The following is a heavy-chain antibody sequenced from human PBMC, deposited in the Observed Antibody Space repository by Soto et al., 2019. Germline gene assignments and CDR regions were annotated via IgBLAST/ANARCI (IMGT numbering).Heavy chain of an antibody. CDR3: VTDRGGGMDV. D-gene: IGHD3-10*01. CDR1: SVSDAW. Sequence: SVSDAWMTWIRQAPGKGLQCVGRIKRKIDGETTDYAAPVKGRFTISRDDSKNTLYLQMNSLKVEDTAMYYCVTDRGGGMDVWGQGTMVTVSS. CDR2: IKRKIDGETT. V-gene: IGHV3-15*01. J-gene: IGHJ6*01.